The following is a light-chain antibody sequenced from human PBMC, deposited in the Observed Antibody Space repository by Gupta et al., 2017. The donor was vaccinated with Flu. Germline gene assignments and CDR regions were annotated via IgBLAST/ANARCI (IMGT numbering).Light chain of an antibody. J-gene: IGKJ1*01. CDR3: QQYDTYPRT. CDR2: KAS. CDR1: QSISVW. Sequence: RSTLPAAVGDTVTITSRARQSISVWLDWYQQKPGKAPRLLVSKASSLETRVPSRFSGSASGTEFTLTISSLQPDHFVTYCCQQYDTYPRTFRHGTKVEL. V-gene: IGKV1-5*03.